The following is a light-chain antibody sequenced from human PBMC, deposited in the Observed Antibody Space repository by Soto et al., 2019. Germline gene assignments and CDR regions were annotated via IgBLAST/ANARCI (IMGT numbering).Light chain of an antibody. CDR2: SNY. J-gene: IGLJ1*01. CDR3: AAWDDNLNGPGYV. CDR1: SSNIGGNT. V-gene: IGLV1-44*01. Sequence: QSVLTQPLSASGTPGQRVTISCSGSSSNIGGNTVNWYQQLPGTAPKLLIYSNYQRPSGVPDRFSGSKSGTSASLAISGLQSEDEADYYCAAWDDNLNGPGYVFGTGTKVTVL.